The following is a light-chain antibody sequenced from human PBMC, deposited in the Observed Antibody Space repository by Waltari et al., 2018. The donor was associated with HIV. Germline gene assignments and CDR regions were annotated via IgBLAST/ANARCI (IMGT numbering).Light chain of an antibody. CDR2: WAS. CDR1: KRVLWRSNNKNY. Sequence: DIEMNQSSDSLAVSLGERDTINCMPNKRVLWRSNNKNYLAWYQQKPGQPPRLLIYWASTRESGVPDRFSGSGSGTDFTLTISSLQTEDVADYFCQQFYDTPLTFGGGTKVDI. J-gene: IGKJ4*01. CDR3: QQFYDTPLT. V-gene: IGKV4-1*01.